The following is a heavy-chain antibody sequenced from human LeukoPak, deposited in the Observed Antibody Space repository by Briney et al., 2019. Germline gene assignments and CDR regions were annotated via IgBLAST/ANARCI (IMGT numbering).Heavy chain of an antibody. V-gene: IGHV3-30*18. CDR2: ISYDGNNK. CDR1: GFTFTTYD. J-gene: IGHJ4*02. Sequence: PGGSLRLSCAASGFTFTTYDIHWVRQAPGKGLEWVALISYDGNNKYYGDSVKGRFTVSRVNSKNTLYLQMNSLRAEDMAVYYCAKSDSSGYPVDWGQGTLVTVSS. D-gene: IGHD3-22*01. CDR3: AKSDSSGYPVD.